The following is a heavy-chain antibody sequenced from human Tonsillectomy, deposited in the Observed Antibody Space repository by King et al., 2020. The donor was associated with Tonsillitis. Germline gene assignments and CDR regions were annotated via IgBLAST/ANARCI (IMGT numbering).Heavy chain of an antibody. V-gene: IGHV3-30*02. CDR3: VKDIGTWDLPHWFDY. CDR2: PPYEGRNP. D-gene: IGHD1-26*01. Sequence: VQLVESGGGVVQPGGSLRLSGWPLGLPLSTFALPWFPRVQARGWDWVALPPYEGRNPYFEDSGKGRFTISRDNSKNTLYLQMNSLRVEDTAVFYCVKDIGTWDLPHWFDYWGQGTLVTVSS. CDR1: GLPLSTFA. J-gene: IGHJ4*02.